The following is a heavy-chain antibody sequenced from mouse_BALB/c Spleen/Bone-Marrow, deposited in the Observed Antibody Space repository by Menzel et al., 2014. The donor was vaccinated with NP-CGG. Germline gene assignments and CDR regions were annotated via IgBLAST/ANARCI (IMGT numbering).Heavy chain of an antibody. V-gene: IGHV1-5*01. CDR2: IHPGNSDT. Sequence: EVQVVESGTVLARPGAAVKMSCKASGYTFSNYWMHWIKQRPGQGLEWIGTIHPGNSDTTYNQKFKGKAKLTAVTSTSTAYMELSSLTNEDSAVYYCTTLARNNFDYWGQGTTLTASS. J-gene: IGHJ2*01. D-gene: IGHD3-1*01. CDR1: GYTFSNYW. CDR3: TTLARNNFDY.